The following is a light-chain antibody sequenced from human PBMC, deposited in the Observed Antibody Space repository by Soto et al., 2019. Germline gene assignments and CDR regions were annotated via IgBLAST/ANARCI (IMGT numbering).Light chain of an antibody. V-gene: IGKV1-39*01. J-gene: IGKJ4*01. CDR2: SAS. Sequence: DIQLIQSPSTLSASVGARVTISCRASQSISPYLMWYQPKPGKANKLLIYSASSLQSGVPSRFSGSGSGTDFTLTISSLQPEECATYYCKKSYSPPHTVGGGNKVANK. CDR1: QSISPY. CDR3: KKSYSPPHT.